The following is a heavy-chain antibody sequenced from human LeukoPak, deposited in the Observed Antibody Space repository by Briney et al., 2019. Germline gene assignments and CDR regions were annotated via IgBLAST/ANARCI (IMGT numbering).Heavy chain of an antibody. CDR1: GFTFGDYA. J-gene: IGHJ4*02. CDR3: TRVQYYYGSGSYYFDY. CDR2: IRSKAYGGTT. Sequence: PGRSLRLSCTASGFTFGDYAMSWVRQAPGKGLEWVGFIRSKAYGGTTEYAASVKGRFTISRDDSKSIAYLQMNGLKTEDTAVYYCTRVQYYYGSGSYYFDYWGQGTLVTVSS. D-gene: IGHD3-10*01. V-gene: IGHV3-49*04.